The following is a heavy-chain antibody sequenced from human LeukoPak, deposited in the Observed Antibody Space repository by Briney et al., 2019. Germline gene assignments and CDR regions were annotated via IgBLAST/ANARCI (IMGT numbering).Heavy chain of an antibody. CDR2: INLNSGNT. Sequence: ASVKVSCTASGYTFTRYDINWVRQATGQGLGWMGWINLNSGNTGYAQKFQGRVTITRDTSIRTAYMEVSSLRSEDTAVYYCARVDGSPDYWGQGTLLTVSS. D-gene: IGHD2-15*01. V-gene: IGHV1-8*03. CDR1: GYTFTRYD. J-gene: IGHJ4*02. CDR3: ARVDGSPDY.